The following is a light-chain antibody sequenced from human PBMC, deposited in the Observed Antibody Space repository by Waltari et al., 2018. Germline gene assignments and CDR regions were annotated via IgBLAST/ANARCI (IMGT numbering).Light chain of an antibody. Sequence: SYVLTQPPSVSVAQGKTARVTCGGNNIGSKGGHGYPQKPGQAPVLFIYYNSDRPSGIPERFSGSNSGSTATLTISRVEAGDEADYYCQVWESSSDHRRGVFGGGTKLTVL. J-gene: IGLJ2*01. V-gene: IGLV3-21*01. CDR2: YNS. CDR3: QVWESSSDHRRGV. CDR1: NIGSKG.